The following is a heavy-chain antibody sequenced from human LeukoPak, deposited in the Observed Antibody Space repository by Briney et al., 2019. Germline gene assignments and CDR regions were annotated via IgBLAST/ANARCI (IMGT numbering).Heavy chain of an antibody. J-gene: IGHJ5*02. D-gene: IGHD2-2*01. CDR3: ARRAPRYCSSTSCYSNWFDP. CDR2: IYTSGST. V-gene: IGHV4-4*07. Sequence: SETLSLTCTVSGGSISSYYWSWIRQPAGKGLEWIWRIYTSGSTNYNTSLKSRVTISVDTPKNQFSLKLSSVTAADTAVYYCARRAPRYCSSTSCYSNWFDPWGQGTLVTVSS. CDR1: GGSISSYY.